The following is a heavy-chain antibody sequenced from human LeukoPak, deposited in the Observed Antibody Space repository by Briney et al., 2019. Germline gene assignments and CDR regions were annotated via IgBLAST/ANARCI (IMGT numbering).Heavy chain of an antibody. Sequence: PGGSLRLSCAASGFTFSTYWMTWVRQAPGKGLEWVANIKQDGTEKYYVDFVKGRFTISRDNAKNSLYLQMNSLRVEDTAVYYCARDRGSNYDAFDIWGQGTMVTVSS. D-gene: IGHD1-1*01. CDR3: ARDRGSNYDAFDI. CDR1: GFTFSTYW. CDR2: IKQDGTEK. J-gene: IGHJ3*02. V-gene: IGHV3-7*01.